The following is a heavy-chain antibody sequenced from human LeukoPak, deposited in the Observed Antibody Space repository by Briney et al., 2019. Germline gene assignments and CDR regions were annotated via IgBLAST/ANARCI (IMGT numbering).Heavy chain of an antibody. CDR2: ISGDGYST. CDR1: GFTFSTYT. V-gene: IGHV3-23*01. D-gene: IGHD3-10*01. CDR3: AKDFGRNLGGPGY. J-gene: IGHJ4*02. Sequence: GGSLRLSCAASGFTFSTYTMACVRQAPGGGLEGVSGISGDGYSTYYADSVKGRFAISRDNSKSTLYLQMNSLRAEDTAVYYCAKDFGRNLGGPGYWGRGTRVTVSS.